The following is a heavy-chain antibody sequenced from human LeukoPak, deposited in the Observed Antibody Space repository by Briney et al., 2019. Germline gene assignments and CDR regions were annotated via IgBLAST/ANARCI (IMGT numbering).Heavy chain of an antibody. Sequence: GASVKVSCKASGYTFTSYGISWVRQAPGQGLEWMGWISAYNGNTGHAQKFQGRVTITRDTSISTVYMELSSLRSEDTAVYFCARVDGSPDYWGQGTLVTVSS. V-gene: IGHV1-18*01. D-gene: IGHD2-15*01. CDR2: ISAYNGNT. CDR1: GYTFTSYG. J-gene: IGHJ4*02. CDR3: ARVDGSPDY.